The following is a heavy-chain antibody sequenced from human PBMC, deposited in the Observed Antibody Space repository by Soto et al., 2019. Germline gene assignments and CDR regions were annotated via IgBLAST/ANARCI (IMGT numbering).Heavy chain of an antibody. D-gene: IGHD2-2*01. CDR2: MNPNSCNT. V-gene: IGHV1-8*01. CDR1: GYSFTSYD. CDR3: VRRQCSSTRCFEGY. J-gene: IGHJ4*02. Sequence: QVQLVQSGAEVKKPGASVKVACKASGYSFTSYDINWVRQATGQGLEWMGWMNPNSCNTGYAQTFQGRVTMTMNTATSTAYMELASLRSEDTAVYYCVRRQCSSTRCFEGYWGQGTLVTVSS.